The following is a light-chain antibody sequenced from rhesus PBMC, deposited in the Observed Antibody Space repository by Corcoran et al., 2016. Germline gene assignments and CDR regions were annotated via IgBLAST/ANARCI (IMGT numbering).Light chain of an antibody. CDR3: LQHSNWPYS. J-gene: IGKJ2*01. CDR1: QSVSSS. CDR2: GAS. V-gene: IGKV3-24*01. Sequence: EIVMTQSPATLSLSPGERATLSCRASQSVSSSLAWYQQNPGQAPRLLIYGASSRATGIPDRFRGSGSGTDFTLTISSLEPEDVAVYYCLQHSNWPYSFGQGTKVEIK.